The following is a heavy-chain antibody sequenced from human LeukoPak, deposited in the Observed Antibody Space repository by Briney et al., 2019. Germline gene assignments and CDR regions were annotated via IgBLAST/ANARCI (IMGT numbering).Heavy chain of an antibody. Sequence: ASVKVSCKASGYTFTVYFMHWVRQAPGEGVEWMGWINPNSGGTNYAQKFQGRVTMTRDTSISTAYMELSRLRSDDTAVYYCARELNYDSSGYYLDYWGQGTPVTVSS. CDR2: INPNSGGT. CDR1: GYTFTVYF. J-gene: IGHJ4*02. CDR3: ARELNYDSSGYYLDY. D-gene: IGHD3-22*01. V-gene: IGHV1-2*02.